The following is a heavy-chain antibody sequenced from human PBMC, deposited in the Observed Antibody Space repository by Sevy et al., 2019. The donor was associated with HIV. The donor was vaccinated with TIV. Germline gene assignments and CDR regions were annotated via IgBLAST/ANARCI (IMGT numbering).Heavy chain of an antibody. J-gene: IGHJ4*02. CDR2: VYSGGST. V-gene: IGHV3-53*01. CDR1: GFTVSSNY. Sequence: GGSLRLSCAVSGFTVSSNYMSWVRQAPGKGLEWVSVVYSGGSTYYADSVKGRFTISRDNSKNTLYLQMNSLRAEDTAVYYCAREDFYSSGWYGYFDYWGQGTLVTVSS. CDR3: AREDFYSSGWYGYFDY. D-gene: IGHD6-19*01.